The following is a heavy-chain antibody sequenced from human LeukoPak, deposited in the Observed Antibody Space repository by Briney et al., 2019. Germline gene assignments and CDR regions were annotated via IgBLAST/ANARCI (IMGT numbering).Heavy chain of an antibody. CDR2: IYTSGST. V-gene: IGHV4-4*07. J-gene: IGHJ6*03. CDR3: ARDFNRSPYYYMDV. Sequence: SETLSLTCTVSGGSISSYYWSWIRRPAGKGLEWIGRIYTSGSTNYNPSLKSRVTMSVDTSKNQFSLKLSSVTAADTAVYYCARDFNRSPYYYMDVWGKGTTVTVSS. CDR1: GGSISSYY. D-gene: IGHD2/OR15-2a*01.